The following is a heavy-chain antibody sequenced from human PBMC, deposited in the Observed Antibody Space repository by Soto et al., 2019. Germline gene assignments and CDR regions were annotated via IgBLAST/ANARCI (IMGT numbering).Heavy chain of an antibody. CDR1: GGSISSSTYS. CDR2: IYYSGST. D-gene: IGHD5-18*01. V-gene: IGHV4-39*01. Sequence: QLQLQESGPGLVKPSETLSLTCTVSGGSISSSTYSWVWIRQPPGKGLEWIGSIYYSGSTYYNPSLKSRVTISVDKSKNQFSLKLTSVTAADTAVYYCARSTPDGYNYGSYYYYYGMDVWGQGTTVTVSS. CDR3: ARSTPDGYNYGSYYYYYGMDV. J-gene: IGHJ6*02.